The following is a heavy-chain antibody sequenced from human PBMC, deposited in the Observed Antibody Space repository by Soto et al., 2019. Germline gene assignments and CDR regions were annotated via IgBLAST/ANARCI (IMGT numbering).Heavy chain of an antibody. D-gene: IGHD3-9*01. J-gene: IGHJ4*02. Sequence: PPETLSLTCAVYGGAFSGYYWSWIRQPPGKGLECIGEINHSGSTNYNPSLKSRVTISVDTSKNQFSLKLSSVTAADTAVYYCARSYYDILTGRQVRYFDYWGQGTLVTVSS. V-gene: IGHV4-34*01. CDR1: GGAFSGYY. CDR3: ARSYYDILTGRQVRYFDY. CDR2: INHSGST.